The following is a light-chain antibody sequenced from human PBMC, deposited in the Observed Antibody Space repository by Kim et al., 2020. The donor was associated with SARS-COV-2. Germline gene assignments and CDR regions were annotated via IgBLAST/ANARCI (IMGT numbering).Light chain of an antibody. Sequence: APGTTASITCAGNNIGSEAVHWYQRRPGQAPLLVIYYNTDRPSGIPERFSGSNSGNTATLTISRVGAGDEADYYCQVWDTISDHPVFGGGTQLTVL. CDR2: YNT. V-gene: IGLV3-21*04. CDR3: QVWDTISDHPV. J-gene: IGLJ3*02. CDR1: NIGSEA.